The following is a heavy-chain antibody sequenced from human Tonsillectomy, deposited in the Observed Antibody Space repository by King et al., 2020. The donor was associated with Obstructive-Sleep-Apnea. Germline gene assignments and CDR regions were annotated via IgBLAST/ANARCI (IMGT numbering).Heavy chain of an antibody. CDR2: IRVYNGYT. V-gene: IGHV1-18*01. D-gene: IGHD1-1*01. J-gene: IGHJ5*02. CDR3: ARVTNGVDWFDP. CDR1: GYTFINYD. Sequence: VQLVQSGAEVKKPGASVKVSCKASGYTFINYDIIWVRQAPGQGLDWVGRIRVYNGYTNFAQNLQGRITMTTDTSTSTVYMELRSLKSDDTAMYTCARVTNGVDWFDPWGQGTQVTVSS.